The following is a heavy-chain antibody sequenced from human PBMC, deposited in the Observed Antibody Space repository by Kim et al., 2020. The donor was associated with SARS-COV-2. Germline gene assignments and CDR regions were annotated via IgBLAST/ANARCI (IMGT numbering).Heavy chain of an antibody. V-gene: IGHV3-11*06. D-gene: IGHD6-19*01. CDR3: AREMGGAVADIYNWFDP. Sequence: VKGRFTISRDNAKNSLYLQMNSLRAEDTAVYYCAREMGGAVADIYNWFDPWGQGTLVTVSS. J-gene: IGHJ5*02.